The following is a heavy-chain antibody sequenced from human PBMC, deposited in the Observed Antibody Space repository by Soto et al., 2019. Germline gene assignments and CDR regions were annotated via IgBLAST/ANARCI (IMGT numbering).Heavy chain of an antibody. Sequence: SETLSLTCTVSGGSISSSSYYWGWIRQPPGKGLEWIGSIYYSGSTYYNPSLKSRVTISVDTSKNQFSLKLSSVTAADTAVYYCARSAGIAVAGRHFDYWGQGTPVTVSS. CDR3: ARSAGIAVAGRHFDY. CDR1: GGSISSSSYY. CDR2: IYYSGST. D-gene: IGHD6-19*01. V-gene: IGHV4-39*01. J-gene: IGHJ4*02.